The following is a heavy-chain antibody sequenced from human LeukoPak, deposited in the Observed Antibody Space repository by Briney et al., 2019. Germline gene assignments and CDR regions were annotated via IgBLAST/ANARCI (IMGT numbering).Heavy chain of an antibody. Sequence: GGSLRLSCAVSGFTFSTYGMHWVRQAPGKGLEWVAFIRSDESDKYYADSVKGRFTISRDNSKNTLYLQMSSLRAEDTAIYYCARDPAAASLGYYYYYMDVWGKGTTVTVSS. CDR1: GFTFSTYG. D-gene: IGHD6-13*01. CDR3: ARDPAAASLGYYYYYMDV. J-gene: IGHJ6*03. CDR2: IRSDESDK. V-gene: IGHV3-30*02.